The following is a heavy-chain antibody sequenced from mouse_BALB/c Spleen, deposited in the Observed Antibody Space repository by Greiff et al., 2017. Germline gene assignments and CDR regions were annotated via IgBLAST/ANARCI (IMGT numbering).Heavy chain of an antibody. CDR2: IWAGGST. Sequence: VQLVESGPGLVAPSQSLSITCTVSGFSLTSYGVHWVRQPPGKGLEWLGVIWAGGSTNYNSALMSRLSISKDNSKSQVFLKMNSLQTDDTAMYYCARGGYYGNYEAMDYWGQGTSVTVSS. D-gene: IGHD2-1*01. CDR3: ARGGYYGNYEAMDY. CDR1: GFSLTSYG. J-gene: IGHJ4*01. V-gene: IGHV2-9*02.